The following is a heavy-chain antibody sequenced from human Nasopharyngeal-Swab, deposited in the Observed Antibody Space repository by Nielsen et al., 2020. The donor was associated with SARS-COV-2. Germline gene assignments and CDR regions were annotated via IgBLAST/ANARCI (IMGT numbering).Heavy chain of an antibody. CDR2: IYYSGST. V-gene: IGHV4-59*13. J-gene: IGHJ6*02. Sequence: SETLSLTCTVSGGSISSYYWSWIRQPPGKGLEWIGYIYYSGSTNYNPSLKSRVTISVDTSKNQFSLKLSSVTAADTVVYYCARVRGYCTSGVCYTDYYYGMDVWGQGTTVTVSS. CDR1: GGSISSYY. D-gene: IGHD2-8*01. CDR3: ARVRGYCTSGVCYTDYYYGMDV.